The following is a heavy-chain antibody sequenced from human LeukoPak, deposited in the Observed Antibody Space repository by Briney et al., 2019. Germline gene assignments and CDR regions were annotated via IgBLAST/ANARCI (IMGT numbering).Heavy chain of an antibody. CDR2: IYHSGSS. J-gene: IGHJ5*02. CDR3: ARVRAVAGFYRFWFDP. D-gene: IGHD6-19*01. Sequence: SGTLSLTCAVSGGSISSSNWWSWVRQPPGTGLEWIGEIYHSGSSNYNPSLKRRVTIPVDKSKNQFSLKLSSVTAADTAVYYCARVRAVAGFYRFWFDPWGQGTLVTVSS. CDR1: GGSISSSNW. V-gene: IGHV4-4*02.